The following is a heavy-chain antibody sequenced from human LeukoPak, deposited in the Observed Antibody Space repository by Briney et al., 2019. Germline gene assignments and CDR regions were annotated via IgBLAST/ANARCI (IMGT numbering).Heavy chain of an antibody. V-gene: IGHV3-48*02. D-gene: IGHD3-22*01. CDR2: ISSSSGTI. CDR1: GLTFRRNS. Sequence: GGSLRLSCERSGLTFRRNSMNWARQAPGKGLEWVSFISSSSGTIYYADSVKGRFTISRDNAENSLYLQMNSLRDEDTAVYYCARGDSSGYHCYFDSWGQGTLVTVSS. CDR3: ARGDSSGYHCYFDS. J-gene: IGHJ4*02.